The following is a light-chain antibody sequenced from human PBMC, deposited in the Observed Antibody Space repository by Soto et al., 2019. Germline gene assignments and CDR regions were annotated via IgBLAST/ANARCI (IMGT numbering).Light chain of an antibody. J-gene: IGKJ1*01. CDR2: KTS. V-gene: IGKV1-5*03. Sequence: DIQMTQSPSTLSASVGDRVTITCRASQSISSWLAWYQQKPGKAPKLLIYKTSSLESGVPSRFSGSGSVTEFTLTISGLQPDDFATYYCQQYSSAWTFGQGTKVEIK. CDR3: QQYSSAWT. CDR1: QSISSW.